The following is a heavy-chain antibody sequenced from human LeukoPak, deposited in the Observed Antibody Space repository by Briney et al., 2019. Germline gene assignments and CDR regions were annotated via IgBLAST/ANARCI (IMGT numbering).Heavy chain of an antibody. D-gene: IGHD4-17*01. CDR1: GYTFTGYY. Sequence: GASVKVSCKASGYTFTGYYMHWVRQAPGQGLEWMGWINPNSGGTNYAQRLQGRVTFTRDTSLSVAYMELSSLTSEDAAVYFCARGDFGETNTAFDVWGQGTLVAVSS. V-gene: IGHV1-2*02. CDR2: INPNSGGT. CDR3: ARGDFGETNTAFDV. J-gene: IGHJ3*01.